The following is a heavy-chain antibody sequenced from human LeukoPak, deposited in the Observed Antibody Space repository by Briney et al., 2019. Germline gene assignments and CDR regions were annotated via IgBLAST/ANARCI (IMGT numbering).Heavy chain of an antibody. D-gene: IGHD6-13*01. J-gene: IGHJ4*02. CDR3: ARALAYSSSWYDY. CDR1: GGSISSGDYY. V-gene: IGHV4-30-4*08. CDR2: IYYSGST. Sequence: SQTLSLTCTVSGGSISSGDYYWSWIRQPPGKGLEWIGYIYYSGSTYYNPSLESRVTVSVDTFKNQFSLKLSSVTAADTAVYYCARALAYSSSWYDYWGQGTLVTVSS.